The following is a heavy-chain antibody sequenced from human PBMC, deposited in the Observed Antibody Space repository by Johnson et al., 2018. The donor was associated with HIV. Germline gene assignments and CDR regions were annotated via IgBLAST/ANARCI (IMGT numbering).Heavy chain of an antibody. D-gene: IGHD4-17*01. V-gene: IGHV3-33*06. J-gene: IGHJ3*02. CDR3: AKDEEGDYGDLGAFNI. CDR1: GFIFSDYA. Sequence: QVQLVESGGGLIQPGRSLRLSCAASGFIFSDYAMHWVRQAPGKGLEWVAVIWDDGSKKYYVDSVKGRFTISRDNSKNTLYLQMNSLRAEDTAIYYCAKDEEGDYGDLGAFNIWGQGTMVTVSS. CDR2: IWDDGSKK.